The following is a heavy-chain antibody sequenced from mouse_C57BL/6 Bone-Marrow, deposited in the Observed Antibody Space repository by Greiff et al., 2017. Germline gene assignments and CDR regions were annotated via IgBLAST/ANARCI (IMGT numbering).Heavy chain of an antibody. D-gene: IGHD2-4*01. CDR3: ARRGYDYPYFDY. V-gene: IGHV1-81*01. CDR2: IYPRSGNT. CDR1: GYTFTSYG. J-gene: IGHJ2*01. Sequence: QVQLQQSGAELARPGASVKLSCKASGYTFTSYGISWVKQRTGQGLEWIGEIYPRSGNTYYNEKFKGKATLTADKSSSTAYMELRSLTSEDSAVYFCARRGYDYPYFDYWGQGTTLTVSS.